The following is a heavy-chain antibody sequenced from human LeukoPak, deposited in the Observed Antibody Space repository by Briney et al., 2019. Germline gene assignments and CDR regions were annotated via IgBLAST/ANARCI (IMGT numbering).Heavy chain of an antibody. V-gene: IGHV3-23*01. CDR3: ATQVRSSSAY. CDR1: GFTFSNYP. Sequence: PGGSLRLSCAASGFTFSNYPMSWVRQAPGKGLEWVSALGDSGGSRYYADSAKGRFTISRDNSKNTVYLQMNSLRAEVTAGYYFATQVRSSSAYWGQGTLVTDSS. D-gene: IGHD6-6*01. J-gene: IGHJ4*02. CDR2: LGDSGGSR.